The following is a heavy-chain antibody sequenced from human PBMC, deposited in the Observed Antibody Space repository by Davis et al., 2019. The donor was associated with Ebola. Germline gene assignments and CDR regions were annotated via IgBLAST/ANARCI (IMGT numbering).Heavy chain of an antibody. J-gene: IGHJ4*02. Sequence: GGSLRLSCAASGFAFTDAWMTWIRQAPGEGLEWVGRIKSRGDGGTADYAAAVGGRFIISRNDSQNILYLNMNSLRSDDTAVYYCTVKRHWGQGTLVTVSS. CDR2: IKSRGDGGTA. CDR1: GFAFTDAW. CDR3: TVKRH. V-gene: IGHV3-15*05.